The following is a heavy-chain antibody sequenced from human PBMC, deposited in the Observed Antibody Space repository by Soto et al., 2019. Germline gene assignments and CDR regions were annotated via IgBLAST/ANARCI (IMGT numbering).Heavy chain of an antibody. CDR1: GDSISTFY. Sequence: SETLSLTCTVSGDSISTFYWGWMRQSPGKELEWIGYVYYTGSTNYNPSLKSRVTISVDRSKNQFSLKLTSANAADTAVYYCARGRTVRNYADDSSDYFYFFDYWGQGTQVTVS. V-gene: IGHV4-59*01. CDR3: ARGRTVRNYADDSSDYFYFFDY. CDR2: VYYTGST. D-gene: IGHD3-22*01. J-gene: IGHJ4*02.